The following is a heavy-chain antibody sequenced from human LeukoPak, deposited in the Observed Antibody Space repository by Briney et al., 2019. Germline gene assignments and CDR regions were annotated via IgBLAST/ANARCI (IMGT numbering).Heavy chain of an antibody. CDR2: IKQDGSEK. CDR1: GFTFSSYW. J-gene: IGHJ4*02. CDR3: ARDNDYVWGSYD. V-gene: IGHV3-7*01. Sequence: GGSLRLPRAASGFTFSSYWMSWVRQAPGKGLEWVANIKQDGSEKYYVDSVKGRFTISRDNAENSLYLQMNSLRAEDTAVYYCARDNDYVWGSYDWGQGTLVTVSS. D-gene: IGHD3-16*01.